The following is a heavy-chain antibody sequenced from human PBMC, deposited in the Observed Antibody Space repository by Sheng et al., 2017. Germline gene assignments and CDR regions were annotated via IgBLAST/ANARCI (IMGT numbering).Heavy chain of an antibody. CDR3: ARGVVVPAAIVSYYYYYGMDV. CDR2: INHSGST. CDR1: GGSFSGYY. D-gene: IGHD2-2*02. V-gene: IGHV4-34*01. J-gene: IGHJ6*02. Sequence: QVQLQQWGAGLLKPSETLSLTCAVYGGSFSGYYWSWIRQPPGKGLEWIGEINHSGSTNYNPSLKSRVTISVDTSKNQFSLKLSSVTAADTAVYYCARGVVVPAAIVSYYYYYGMDVWGQGTTVNVSS.